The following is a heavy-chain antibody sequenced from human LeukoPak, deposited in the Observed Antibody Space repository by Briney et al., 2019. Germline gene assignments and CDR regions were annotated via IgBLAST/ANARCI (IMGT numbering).Heavy chain of an antibody. V-gene: IGHV4-39*07. CDR3: ASPSLMSGEPSYFDF. CDR1: GGSVSSSNFY. CDR2: IYYTGNT. J-gene: IGHJ4*02. Sequence: NPSQTLSLTCTVSGGSVSSSNFYWAWIRQPPGKGLEWIGSIYYTGNTFYNPSLKSRGTLSIDTSKNQFSLKLTSVTAADTAVYYCASPSLMSGEPSYFDFWGQGTLVSVS. D-gene: IGHD4-17*01.